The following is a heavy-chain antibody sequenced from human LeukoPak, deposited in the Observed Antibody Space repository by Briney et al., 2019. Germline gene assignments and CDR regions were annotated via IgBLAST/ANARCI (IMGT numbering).Heavy chain of an antibody. CDR1: GFTFSSYS. CDR2: ISSSSSYI. V-gene: IGHV3-21*01. J-gene: IGHJ4*02. CDR3: AKAPVTSCRGAFCYPLDS. Sequence: PGGSLRLSCAASGFTFSSYSMNWVRQAPGKGLEWVSSISSSSSYIYYADSVKGRFTISRDNAKNTLYLQMNNLRTEDAAIYYCAKAPVTSCRGAFCYPLDSWGQGTLVTVSS. D-gene: IGHD2-15*01.